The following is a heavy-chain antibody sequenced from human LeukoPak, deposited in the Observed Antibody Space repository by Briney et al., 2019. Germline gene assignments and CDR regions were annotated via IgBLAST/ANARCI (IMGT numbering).Heavy chain of an antibody. CDR2: IYYSGST. J-gene: IGHJ4*02. V-gene: IGHV4-39*01. D-gene: IGHD3-9*01. Sequence: SETLSLTCTVSGGSISSSSYYWGWIRQPPGKGLEWIGSIYYSGSTYYNPSLESRVTISVDTFKNQFSLKLSSVTAADTAVYYCARQWYAVRYFDRWADYWGQGTLVTVSS. CDR1: GGSISSSSYY. CDR3: ARQWYAVRYFDRWADY.